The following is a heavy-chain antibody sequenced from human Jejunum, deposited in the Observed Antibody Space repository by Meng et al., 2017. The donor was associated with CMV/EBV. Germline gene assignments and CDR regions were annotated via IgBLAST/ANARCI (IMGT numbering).Heavy chain of an antibody. CDR1: GFSFSSYA. CDR2: ITTGTT. V-gene: IGHV3-23*01. Sequence: EVQLLESGGGLVQPGXXXXLSCAASGFSFSSYAMSWVRQAPGKGLEWVSTITTGTTFYADSVKGRFTISRDNSKNTFYLQMNSLRAEDTALFFCAKGSDGGGGFFDHWGQGTLVTVSS. CDR3: AKGSDGGGGFFDH. J-gene: IGHJ4*02. D-gene: IGHD3-10*01.